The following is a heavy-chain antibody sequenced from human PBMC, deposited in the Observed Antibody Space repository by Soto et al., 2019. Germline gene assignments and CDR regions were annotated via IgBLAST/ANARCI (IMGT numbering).Heavy chain of an antibody. CDR1: GYNFASQW. V-gene: IGHV5-51*01. J-gene: IGHJ5*01. Sequence: GESLKISFKGSGYNFASQWVGWVRHAPGKGLEWVAIIYPDDSDTRYSPSFQGHVTISTDKSTDTAYLQWLNLRVTDTATYYCATYHLGPLSWGHGTLVTVSS. CDR2: IYPDDSDT. CDR3: ATYHLGPLS. D-gene: IGHD3-3*02.